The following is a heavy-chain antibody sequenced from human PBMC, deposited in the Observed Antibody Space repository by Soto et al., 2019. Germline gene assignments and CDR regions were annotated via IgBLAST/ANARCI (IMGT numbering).Heavy chain of an antibody. Sequence: QVQLVESGGGVVQPERSLRLSCAASGFTFSNYAMHWVRQARGTGLEWVAVISNDGSNPYYADSVKGRFTISRDNSKNTLDLQMNRLRPEDTAVYYWARTGYDSSGYFVEYYFDYWGQGTLVTVSS. CDR2: ISNDGSNP. V-gene: IGHV3-30-3*01. D-gene: IGHD3-22*01. CDR1: GFTFSNYA. CDR3: ARTGYDSSGYFVEYYFDY. J-gene: IGHJ4*02.